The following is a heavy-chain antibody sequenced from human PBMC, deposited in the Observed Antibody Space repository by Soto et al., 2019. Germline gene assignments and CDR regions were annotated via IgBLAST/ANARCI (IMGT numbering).Heavy chain of an antibody. CDR1: GFTFGDYA. J-gene: IGHJ4*02. CDR3: TRPQQYYDSRGMGGY. D-gene: IGHD3-22*01. V-gene: IGHV3-49*04. CDR2: IRSRAYSGTT. Sequence: PGGSLRLSCRASGFTFGDYAISSVRQAPGKGLERVGFIRSRAYSGTTDYAASVKGRLTISRDDYKSIACPQMNSVKTYGIAAYFFTRPQQYYDSRGMGGYWGQGILVTV.